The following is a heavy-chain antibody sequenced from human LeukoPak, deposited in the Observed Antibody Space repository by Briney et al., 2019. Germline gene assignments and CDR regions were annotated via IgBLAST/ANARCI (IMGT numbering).Heavy chain of an antibody. V-gene: IGHV3-66*01. CDR1: EFSVGSNY. CDR3: ARDTGYYDSSGYYYYDGRVVDY. Sequence: GGSLRLSCAASEFSVGSNYMTWVRQAPGKGLEWVSLIYSGGSTYYADSVKGRFTISRDNAKNSLYLQMNSLRAEDTAVYYCARDTGYYDSSGYYYYDGRVVDYWGQGTLVTVSS. D-gene: IGHD3-22*01. J-gene: IGHJ4*02. CDR2: IYSGGST.